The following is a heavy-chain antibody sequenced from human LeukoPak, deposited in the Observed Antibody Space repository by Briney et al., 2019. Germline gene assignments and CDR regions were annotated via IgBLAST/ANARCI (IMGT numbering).Heavy chain of an antibody. J-gene: IGHJ4*02. V-gene: IGHV3-23*01. Sequence: HPGGTLRLSCAASGFTFNRYGMSWVRQAPGKGLEWVSGISASGANRYYADSVKGRFTISRDNSRDTLSVQINSLRAEDTAVYYCAKDRIRNYYDSSCDYWGQGTLVTVSS. CDR3: AKDRIRNYYDSSCDY. CDR1: GFTFNRYG. D-gene: IGHD3-22*01. CDR2: ISASGANR.